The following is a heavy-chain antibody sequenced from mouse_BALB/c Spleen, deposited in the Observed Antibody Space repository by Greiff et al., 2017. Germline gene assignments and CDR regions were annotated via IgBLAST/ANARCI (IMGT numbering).Heavy chain of an antibody. CDR1: GFSLTSYG. V-gene: IGHV2-9*02. CDR2: IWAGGST. D-gene: IGHD2-2*01. CDR3: ARDGGGYDEAMDY. J-gene: IGHJ4*01. Sequence: VKLVESGPGLVAPSQSLSITCTVSGFSLTSYGVHWVRQPPGKGLEWLGVIWAGGSTNYNSALMSRLSISKDNSKSQVFLKMNSLQTDDTAMYYCARDGGGYDEAMDYWGQGTSVTVSS.